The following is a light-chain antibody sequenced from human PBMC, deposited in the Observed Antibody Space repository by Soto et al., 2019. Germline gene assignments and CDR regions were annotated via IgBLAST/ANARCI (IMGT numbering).Light chain of an antibody. CDR2: DVS. CDR1: SSDVGGYDY. V-gene: IGLV2-11*01. J-gene: IGLJ1*01. CDR3: YSYAGSSYV. Sequence: QSALTQPRSVSGSPGQSVTISCTGTSSDVGGYDYVSWYQQHPDKAPKLMIYDVSKRPSGVLDRFSGSKSGNTASLTISVLQAEDEADYYCYSYAGSSYVFGTGTKVTVL.